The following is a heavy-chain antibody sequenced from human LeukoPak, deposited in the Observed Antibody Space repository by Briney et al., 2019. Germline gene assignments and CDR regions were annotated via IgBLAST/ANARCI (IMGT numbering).Heavy chain of an antibody. J-gene: IGHJ4*02. CDR3: AKDKAPGSWNTPSDF. V-gene: IGHV3-23*01. Sequence: GGSLRLSWAASGFTFRTYAMSWVRQAPGKGLEWVSGISDSGDGTYYAESVKGRFTISRDNSKNTVFLQMNSLRADDTAKYYCAKDKAPGSWNTPSDFWGQGTLVTVSS. CDR2: ISDSGDGT. D-gene: IGHD6-13*01. CDR1: GFTFRTYA.